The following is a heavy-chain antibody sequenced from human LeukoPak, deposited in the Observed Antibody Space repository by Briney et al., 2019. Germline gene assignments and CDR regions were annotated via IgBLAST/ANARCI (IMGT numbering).Heavy chain of an antibody. CDR2: IKEDGSET. CDR1: GFTFGNHW. Sequence: GGSLRLSCAASGFTFGNHWMTWVRQAPGKGLEWLAHIKEDGSETAYVDSVRGRFTISRDNAKNSLYLQMSSLRDEDTAVYYCSRDRGFFLFDYWGQGTLVSVSS. V-gene: IGHV3-7*01. J-gene: IGHJ4*02. CDR3: SRDRGFFLFDY. D-gene: IGHD3-10*01.